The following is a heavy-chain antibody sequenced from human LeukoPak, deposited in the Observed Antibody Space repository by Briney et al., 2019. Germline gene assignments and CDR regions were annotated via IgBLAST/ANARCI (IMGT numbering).Heavy chain of an antibody. CDR2: IKSKTDGGTT. CDR1: GFTFSNAW. Sequence: GGSLRLSCAASGFTFSNAWMSWVRQAPGKGLEWVGRIKSKTDGGTTDCAAPVKGRFTISRDDSKNTLYLQMNSLKTEDTAVYYCTTDPGWNYDRDFDYWGQGTLVTVSS. D-gene: IGHD1-7*01. J-gene: IGHJ4*02. CDR3: TTDPGWNYDRDFDY. V-gene: IGHV3-15*01.